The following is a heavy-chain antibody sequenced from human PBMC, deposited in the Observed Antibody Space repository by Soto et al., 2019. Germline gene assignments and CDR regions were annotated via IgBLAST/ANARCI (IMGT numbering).Heavy chain of an antibody. CDR1: GGSFSGYY. CDR3: ARGAHYYDSSGYYSDY. CDR2: SNHSGST. V-gene: IGHV4-34*01. D-gene: IGHD3-22*01. Sequence: QVQLQQWGAGLLKPSETLSLTCAVYGGSFSGYYWSWIRQPPGKGLEWIGESNHSGSTNYNPSLKSRVTISVDTSKNQFSLKLSSVTAADTAVYYCARGAHYYDSSGYYSDYWGQGTLVTVSS. J-gene: IGHJ4*02.